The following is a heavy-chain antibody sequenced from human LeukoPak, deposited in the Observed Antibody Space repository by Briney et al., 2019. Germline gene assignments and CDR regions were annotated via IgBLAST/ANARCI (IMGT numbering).Heavy chain of an antibody. CDR2: INHSGST. CDR1: GESFSGYY. V-gene: IGHV4-34*09. Sequence: PSETLSLTCVVYGESFSGYYWSWIRQPPGKGLEWIGEINHSGSTNYNPSLKSRVTISVDTSKNQFSLKLSSVTAADTAVYYCAINYYDSSGPYAFDIWGQGTMVTVSS. D-gene: IGHD3-22*01. CDR3: AINYYDSSGPYAFDI. J-gene: IGHJ3*02.